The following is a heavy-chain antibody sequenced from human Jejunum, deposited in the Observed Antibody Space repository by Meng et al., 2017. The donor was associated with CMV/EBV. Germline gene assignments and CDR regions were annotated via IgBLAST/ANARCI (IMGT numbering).Heavy chain of an antibody. D-gene: IGHD5-18*01. Sequence: GFPFCAFAMTWVRPAPGKGLEWVSTIDSSDRTYYADSVRGRFTISRDNSMNTLHLQMNSLRAEDTAVYYCAKSLVDTAMDLDEWSQETLVTVSS. CDR3: AKSLVDTAMDLDE. CDR1: GFPFCAFA. CDR2: IDSSDRT. J-gene: IGHJ4*02. V-gene: IGHV3-23*01.